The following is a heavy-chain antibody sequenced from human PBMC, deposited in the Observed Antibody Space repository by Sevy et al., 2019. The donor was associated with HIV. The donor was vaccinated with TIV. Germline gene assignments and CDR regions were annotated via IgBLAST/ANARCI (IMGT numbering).Heavy chain of an antibody. J-gene: IGHJ6*02. D-gene: IGHD3-3*01. CDR1: GFTFSSYS. V-gene: IGHV3-21*01. CDR2: ISSSSSYI. Sequence: GGSLRLSCAASGFTFSSYSMNWVRQAPGKGLEWVSSISSSSSYIYYADSVKGRFTISRDNAKNSLYLQMNSLRAEDTAVYYCARDSNMYYDFWSGYPRDYYGMDVWGQGTTVTVSS. CDR3: ARDSNMYYDFWSGYPRDYYGMDV.